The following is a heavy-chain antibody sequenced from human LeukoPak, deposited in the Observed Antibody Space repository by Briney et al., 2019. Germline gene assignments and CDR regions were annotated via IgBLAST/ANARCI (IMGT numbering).Heavy chain of an antibody. J-gene: IGHJ3*02. Sequence: GRSLRLSCAASGFTFSSYAMHWVRQAPGKGLEWVAVISYDGSNKYYADSVKGRFTISGDNSKNTLYLQMNSLRAEDTAVYYCARGRGVVISAFDIWGQGTMVTVSS. D-gene: IGHD3-22*01. CDR3: ARGRGVVISAFDI. CDR1: GFTFSSYA. CDR2: ISYDGSNK. V-gene: IGHV3-30*04.